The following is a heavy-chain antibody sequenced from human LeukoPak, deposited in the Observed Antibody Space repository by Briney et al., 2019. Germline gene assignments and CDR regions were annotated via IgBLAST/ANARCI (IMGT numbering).Heavy chain of an antibody. CDR3: ARGASGIGGIRFDP. Sequence: GGSLRLSCAASGFSFSSYAMSWVRQAPGKGLEWVSAISGSGTNTYYADSVKGRFTISRDNSKNSLYLQMNSLRAEDTAVYYCARGASGIGGIRFDPWGQGTLVTVSS. CDR2: ISGSGTNT. V-gene: IGHV3-23*01. CDR1: GFSFSSYA. D-gene: IGHD3-10*01. J-gene: IGHJ5*02.